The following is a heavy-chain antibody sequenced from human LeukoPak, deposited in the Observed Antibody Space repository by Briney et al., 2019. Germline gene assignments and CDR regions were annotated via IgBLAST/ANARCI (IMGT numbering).Heavy chain of an antibody. CDR3: ARTGYCSGGSCYPFDY. Sequence: SETLSLTCAVYGGSFSGYYWSWIRQPPGKGLEWIGYIYYSGSTNYNPSLKSRVTISVDTSKNQFSLKLSSVTAADTAVYYCARTGYCSGGSCYPFDYWGQGTLVTVSS. D-gene: IGHD2-15*01. J-gene: IGHJ4*02. V-gene: IGHV4-59*01. CDR1: GGSFSGYY. CDR2: IYYSGST.